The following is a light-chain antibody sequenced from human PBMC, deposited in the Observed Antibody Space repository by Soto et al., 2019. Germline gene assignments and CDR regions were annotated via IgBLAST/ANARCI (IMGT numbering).Light chain of an antibody. Sequence: QSALTQPASVSGSPGQSITISCTGTSSDVGTYNLVSWYQQHPGKAPKLMIYEGSKRPSGVSNRFSGSKSGNTASLTISGLLAEEEADYYCCSYAGISGFVVFGGGTKLTVL. CDR2: EGS. CDR3: CSYAGISGFVV. J-gene: IGLJ3*02. V-gene: IGLV2-23*03. CDR1: SSDVGTYNL.